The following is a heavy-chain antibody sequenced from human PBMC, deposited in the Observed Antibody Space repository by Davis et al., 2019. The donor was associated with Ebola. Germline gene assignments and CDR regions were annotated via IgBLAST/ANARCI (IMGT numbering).Heavy chain of an antibody. CDR1: GGSISSSNW. CDR2: IYNTAST. D-gene: IGHD3-10*01. J-gene: IGHJ5*02. CDR3: ARLRITMVRGLKDGYNWFDP. Sequence: MPSETLSLTCAVSGGSISSSNWWRWIRQAPGKGLEWIAFIYNTASTNQKPSLQSRVTISIDTPNKQISLKLSSVTAADTAVFYCARLRITMVRGLKDGYNWFDPWGQGTLVTVSS. V-gene: IGHV4-4*02.